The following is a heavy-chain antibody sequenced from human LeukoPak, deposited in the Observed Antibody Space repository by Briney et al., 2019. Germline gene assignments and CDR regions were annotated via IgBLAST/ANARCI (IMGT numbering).Heavy chain of an antibody. D-gene: IGHD3-22*01. CDR1: GFTFSSNY. J-gene: IGHJ4*02. CDR2: IYSGGST. Sequence: GGSLRLSCAASGFTFSSNYMSWVRQAPGKGLEWVSVIYSGGSTYYADSVKGRFTISRDNSKNTLYLQMNSLRAEDTAVYYCARVLRYYDSSGYGYYFDYWGQGTLVTVSS. CDR3: ARVLRYYDSSGYGYYFDY. V-gene: IGHV3-53*01.